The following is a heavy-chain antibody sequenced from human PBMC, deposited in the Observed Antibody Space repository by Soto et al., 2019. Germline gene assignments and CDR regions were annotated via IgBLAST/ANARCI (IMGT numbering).Heavy chain of an antibody. Sequence: QVKLLQSVAEVKKPGASVKVSCKASGYTFTNYGISWVRQAPGQGLEWVGWISGYNGNTNYAQKYQGRISMTLVTATTTAYMDPGSPTSDDTAAYYCAKNRQRPYYVFGMDDWGQGTTVTVSS. J-gene: IGHJ6*02. CDR2: ISGYNGNT. CDR1: GYTFTNYG. V-gene: IGHV1-18*01. CDR3: AKNRQRPYYVFGMDD.